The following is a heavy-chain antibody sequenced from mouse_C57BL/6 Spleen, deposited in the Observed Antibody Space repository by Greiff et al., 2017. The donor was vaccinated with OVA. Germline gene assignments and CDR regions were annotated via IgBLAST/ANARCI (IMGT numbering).Heavy chain of an antibody. Sequence: QVQLQQPGAELVKPGASVKLSCKASGYTFTSYWMHWVKQRPGQGLEWIGMIHPNSGSTNYNEKFKSKATLPVDKSSSTAYMQISSLTSEDSAVYYCARRYDYDGDFDYWGQGTTLTVSS. J-gene: IGHJ2*01. D-gene: IGHD2-4*01. CDR1: GYTFTSYW. V-gene: IGHV1-64*01. CDR3: ARRYDYDGDFDY. CDR2: IHPNSGST.